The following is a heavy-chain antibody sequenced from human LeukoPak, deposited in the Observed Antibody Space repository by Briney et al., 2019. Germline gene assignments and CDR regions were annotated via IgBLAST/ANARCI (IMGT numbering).Heavy chain of an antibody. V-gene: IGHV3-48*04. D-gene: IGHD5-12*01. J-gene: IGHJ4*02. CDR1: GFTFSSYS. CDR3: ARRLGFGIIDY. CDR2: ISSSSTI. Sequence: GGSLRLSCAASGFTFSSYSMNWVRQAPGKGLEWVSYISSSSTIYYADSVKGRFTISRDNAKNSLYLQMNSLRAEDTAVYYCARRLGFGIIDYWGQGTLVTVSS.